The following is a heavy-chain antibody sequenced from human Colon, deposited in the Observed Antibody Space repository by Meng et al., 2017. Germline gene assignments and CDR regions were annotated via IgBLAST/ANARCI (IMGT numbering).Heavy chain of an antibody. CDR2: IAHSGDA. Sequence: TLSLTCTVSGASITTGGYYWSGIRQHPGKGLEWIGYIAHSGDAFYNPSLNSRVSISRDTSQNQFSLILHSVTSAETAVYYCARDSGNGLAYFDYWGQGTLVTVSS. J-gene: IGHJ4*02. V-gene: IGHV4-31*03. D-gene: IGHD3-10*01. CDR1: GASITTGGYY. CDR3: ARDSGNGLAYFDY.